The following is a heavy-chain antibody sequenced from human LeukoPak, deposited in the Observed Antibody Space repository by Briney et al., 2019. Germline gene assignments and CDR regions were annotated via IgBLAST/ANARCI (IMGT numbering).Heavy chain of an antibody. CDR2: ISDSGIYI. Sequence: GGSLRLSCAASGFTFSSYAMSWVRQAPGKGLEWVSSISDSGIYIFYSDSVKGRFTVSRDTAKNSLYLQMNSLRAEDTAVYYCAGGNSALLDYWGQGTLVTVSS. J-gene: IGHJ4*02. V-gene: IGHV3-21*01. CDR1: GFTFSSYA. CDR3: AGGNSALLDY. D-gene: IGHD5-18*01.